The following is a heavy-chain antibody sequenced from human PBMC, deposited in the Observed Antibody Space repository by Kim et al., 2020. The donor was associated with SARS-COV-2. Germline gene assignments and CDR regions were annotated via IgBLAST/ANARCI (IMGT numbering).Heavy chain of an antibody. V-gene: IGHV3-30*18. Sequence: GGSLRLSCAASGFTFSSYGMHWVRQATGKGLEWVAVISYDGSNKYYADSVKGRFTISRDNSKNTLYLQMNSLRAEDTAVYYCAKEMGVVGATGYYYYYGMDVWGQGTTVTVSS. J-gene: IGHJ6*02. CDR3: AKEMGVVGATGYYYYYGMDV. CDR2: ISYDGSNK. D-gene: IGHD1-26*01. CDR1: GFTFSSYG.